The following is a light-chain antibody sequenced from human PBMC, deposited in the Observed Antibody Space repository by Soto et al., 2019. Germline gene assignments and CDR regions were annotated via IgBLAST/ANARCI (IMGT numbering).Light chain of an antibody. CDR2: DDS. V-gene: IGLV3-21*02. CDR3: QVWDRRSDHVV. Sequence: SYELTQPPSVSVAPGQTARITCGGTNIESKRVHWYQQKPGQAPVLVVFDDSDRPSGIPERFSGSNSGNTATLTISRVEAGDEADYYCQVWDRRSDHVVFGGGTKLTVL. CDR1: NIESKR. J-gene: IGLJ2*01.